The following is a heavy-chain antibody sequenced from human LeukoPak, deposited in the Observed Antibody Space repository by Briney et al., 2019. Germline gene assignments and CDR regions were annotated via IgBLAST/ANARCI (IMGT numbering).Heavy chain of an antibody. CDR3: AGPSSYYDSSGYFSFDI. V-gene: IGHV4-34*01. CDR1: GGSFSGYY. Sequence: SETLSLTCAVYGGSFSGYYWSWIRQPPGKGLEWIGEINHSGSTNYNPSLKSRVTISVDTSKNQFSLKLSSVTAADTAVYYCAGPSSYYDSSGYFSFDIWGQGTMVTVSS. CDR2: INHSGST. J-gene: IGHJ3*02. D-gene: IGHD3-22*01.